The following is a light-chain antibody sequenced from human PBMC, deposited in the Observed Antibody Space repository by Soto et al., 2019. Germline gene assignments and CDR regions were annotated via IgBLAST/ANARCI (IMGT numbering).Light chain of an antibody. J-gene: IGKJ2*01. CDR1: QSLVYSDGTTH. V-gene: IGKV2-30*01. CDR3: MQGTHRLYT. Sequence: DVVMTQSPLSLPVTLGQPASISCRSSQSLVYSDGTTHLNWFQQRPGQSPRRLIYRVSNLDSAVPVRFFGRGPGTDVTLNISRVDAWDIGVYDGMQGTHRLYTCGQGSKLQIK. CDR2: RVS.